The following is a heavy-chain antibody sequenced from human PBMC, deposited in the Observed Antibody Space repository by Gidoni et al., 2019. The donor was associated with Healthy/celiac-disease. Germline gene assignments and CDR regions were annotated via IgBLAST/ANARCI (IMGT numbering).Heavy chain of an antibody. V-gene: IGHV4-34*01. CDR3: ARGEVQLERLRGAFDI. J-gene: IGHJ3*02. CDR2: INHSGST. D-gene: IGHD1-1*01. CDR1: GGSFSGYY. Sequence: QVQLQQWGAGLLKPSETLSLTCAAYGGSFSGYYWSWIRQPPGKGLEWIGEINHSGSTNYNPSLKSRVTISVDTSKNQFSLKLSSVTAADTAVYYCARGEVQLERLRGAFDIWGQGTMVTVSS.